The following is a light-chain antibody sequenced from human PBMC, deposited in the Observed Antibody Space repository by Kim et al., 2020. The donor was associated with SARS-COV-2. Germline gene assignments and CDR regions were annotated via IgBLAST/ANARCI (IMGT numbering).Light chain of an antibody. CDR2: AAS. J-gene: IGKJ4*01. CDR3: QQYYSYALT. Sequence: ASTGDRVTFTCRASQGISSYLAWYQQKPGKAPKLLIYAASTLQSGVPSRFSGSGSGTDFTLTISCLQSEDFATYYCQQYYSYALTFGGGTKVDIK. V-gene: IGKV1-8*01. CDR1: QGISSY.